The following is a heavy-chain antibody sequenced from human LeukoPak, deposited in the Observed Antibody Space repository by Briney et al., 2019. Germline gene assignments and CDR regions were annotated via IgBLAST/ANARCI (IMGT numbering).Heavy chain of an antibody. Sequence: PGGSLRLSSVASGFTFTGFDMPWVRRPPGQKLQWVSSIATSGDAYSLESVKGRFSISRDDAANSLHLQMSSLRADDTAVYYCAKGAAYSTTGRPYYFDYWGQGILVTVSS. D-gene: IGHD2/OR15-2a*01. V-gene: IGHV3-13*01. CDR3: AKGAAYSTTGRPYYFDY. J-gene: IGHJ4*02. CDR2: IATSGDA. CDR1: GFTFTGFD.